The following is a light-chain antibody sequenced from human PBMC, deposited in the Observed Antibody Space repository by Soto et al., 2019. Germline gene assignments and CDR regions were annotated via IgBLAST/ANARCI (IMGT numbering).Light chain of an antibody. Sequence: DIQMTQSPASLSASVGDRVTITCRASQGISNYLACYRQKPGKVPKNLIYAASPLQSGVPSRFSGNGSGTDFTLTVSSLQPVGVATYYSQKEYTAPETCGHGDKVAS. CDR3: QKEYTAPET. V-gene: IGKV1-27*01. CDR2: AAS. CDR1: QGISNY. J-gene: IGKJ1*01.